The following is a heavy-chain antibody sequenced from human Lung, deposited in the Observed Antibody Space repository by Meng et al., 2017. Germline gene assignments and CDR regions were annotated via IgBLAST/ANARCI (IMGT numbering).Heavy chain of an antibody. J-gene: IGHJ4*02. Sequence: VSLVESGGGLVQPGGSLRLSCGASGFNFGDYIMHWVRQSPGKGLEWISRIVSDGGITTYADSVKGRFTVSRDNAKNTLYLQMNSLGADDTAVYYCARDLAWVLFDYWGQGALVTVSS. D-gene: IGHD3-3*01. V-gene: IGHV3-74*01. CDR3: ARDLAWVLFDY. CDR1: GFNFGDYI. CDR2: IVSDGGIT.